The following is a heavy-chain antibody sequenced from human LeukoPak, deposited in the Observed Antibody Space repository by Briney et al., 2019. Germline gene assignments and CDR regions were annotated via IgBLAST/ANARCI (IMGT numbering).Heavy chain of an antibody. Sequence: SETLSLTCTVSGGSISTYYCSWIRQPPGKGLVWIGYIYYSGSTNYNPSLKSRVTISVDTSKNQFSLKLSSVTAADTAVYYCARHSGSRDAFDIWGQGTMVTVSS. CDR2: IYYSGST. CDR1: GGSISTYY. V-gene: IGHV4-59*08. D-gene: IGHD1-26*01. J-gene: IGHJ3*02. CDR3: ARHSGSRDAFDI.